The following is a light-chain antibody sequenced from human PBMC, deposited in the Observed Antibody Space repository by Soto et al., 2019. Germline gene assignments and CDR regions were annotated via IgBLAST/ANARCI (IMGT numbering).Light chain of an antibody. CDR3: QQYGSPRAVT. CDR2: GAS. V-gene: IGKV3-20*01. CDR1: QSVDSNY. Sequence: EIVLTQSPGTLSLSPGEEATLSCRASQSVDSNYLAWYQQKPGQTPRLIIYGASGSADGIPLRFSGSGFGTDFTLTITKVEPEDFAVYYCQQYGSPRAVTFGRGTRLDI. J-gene: IGKJ5*01.